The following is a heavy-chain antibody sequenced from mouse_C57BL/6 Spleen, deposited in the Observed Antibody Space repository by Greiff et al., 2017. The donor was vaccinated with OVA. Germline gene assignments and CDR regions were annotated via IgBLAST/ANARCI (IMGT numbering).Heavy chain of an antibody. CDR1: GYAFSSSW. Sequence: QVQLQQPGPELVKPGASVKISCKASGYAFSSSWMNWVKQRPGQGLEWIGRISPGDGDTNYNGKFKGKATLTVDKSSSTAYMQLSSLTSEDSAVYFCARDYYGRSYRSVFAYWGQGTPVTVSA. D-gene: IGHD1-1*01. V-gene: IGHV1-82*01. CDR3: ARDYYGRSYRSVFAY. J-gene: IGHJ3*01. CDR2: ISPGDGDT.